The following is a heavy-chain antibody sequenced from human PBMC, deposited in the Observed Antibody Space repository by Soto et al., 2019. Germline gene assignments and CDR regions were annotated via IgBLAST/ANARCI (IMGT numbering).Heavy chain of an antibody. CDR1: GFTFSSCS. Sequence: EVQLVESGGGLVQPGGSLRLSCASSGFTFSSCSMNWVRQAPGKGLEWVSFISGSGDTKYYADSVKGRFTISRDNSKNTLYLQMNSLRAEDTAVYYCAKSIAVAHDYYGMDVWGQGTTVTVSS. D-gene: IGHD6-19*01. CDR2: ISGSGDTK. CDR3: AKSIAVAHDYYGMDV. V-gene: IGHV3-23*04. J-gene: IGHJ6*02.